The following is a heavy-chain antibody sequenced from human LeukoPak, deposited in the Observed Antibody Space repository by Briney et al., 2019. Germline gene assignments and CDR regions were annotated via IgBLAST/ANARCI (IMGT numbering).Heavy chain of an antibody. CDR2: INPNSDDT. D-gene: IGHD6-13*01. J-gene: IGHJ4*02. Sequence: ASVKVSCKASGYTFTGYYIYWVRQAPGQGLGWMGWINPNSDDTSYAQKFQGRVTMTRDTSVSTAYMELSRLRSDDTAVYYCARDRLAAAGTGGWGQGTLVIVSS. CDR3: ARDRLAAAGTGG. CDR1: GYTFTGYY. V-gene: IGHV1-2*02.